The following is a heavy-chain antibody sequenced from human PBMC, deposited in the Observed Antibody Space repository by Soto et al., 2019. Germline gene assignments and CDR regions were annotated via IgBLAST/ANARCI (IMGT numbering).Heavy chain of an antibody. CDR2: VFYTGIT. V-gene: IGHV4-59*01. J-gene: IGHJ4*02. CDR3: AKWGAAAGTT. CDR1: GGSISSYY. D-gene: IGHD6-25*01. Sequence: PSETLSLTCSVSGGSISSYYWSWIRQPPGKGLEWIGYVFYTGITKYNPSFKSRATISGDTSRNQFSLNLMSVTAADTAVYYCAKWGAAAGTTRGQGIRVTVSS.